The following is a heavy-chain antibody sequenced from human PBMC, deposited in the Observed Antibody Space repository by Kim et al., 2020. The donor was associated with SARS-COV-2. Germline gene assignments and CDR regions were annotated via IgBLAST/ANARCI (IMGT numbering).Heavy chain of an antibody. V-gene: IGHV3-21*01. CDR3: ARGDLEMATGAVSYFDY. CDR2: ISSSSSYI. CDR1: GFTFSSYS. Sequence: GGSLRLSCAASGFTFSSYSMNWVRQAPGKGLEWVSSISSSSSYIYYADSVKGRFTISRDNAKNSLYLQMNSLRAEDTAVYYCARGDLEMATGAVSYFDYWGQGTLVTVSS. D-gene: IGHD5-12*01. J-gene: IGHJ4*02.